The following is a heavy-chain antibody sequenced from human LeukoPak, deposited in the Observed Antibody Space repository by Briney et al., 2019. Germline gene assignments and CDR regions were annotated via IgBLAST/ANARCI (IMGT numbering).Heavy chain of an antibody. CDR3: ARHNSGYSYGD. CDR2: IFPADSDT. D-gene: IGHD5-18*01. V-gene: IGHV5-51*01. CDR1: GYNFATDW. Sequence: GESLKISCKGSGYNFATDWIGWGRQMPGKGLEWIGIIFPADSDTRYKPSFQGQVTISSDKSITTAYLQWSSLKASDTAMYYCARHNSGYSYGDWGQGTLVTVSS. J-gene: IGHJ4*02.